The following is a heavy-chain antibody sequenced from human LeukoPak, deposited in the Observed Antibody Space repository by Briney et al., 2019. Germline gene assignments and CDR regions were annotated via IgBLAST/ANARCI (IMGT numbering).Heavy chain of an antibody. CDR3: ARGGYSYGFAY. V-gene: IGHV4-59*01. CDR1: GGSFSGYY. D-gene: IGHD5-18*01. CDR2: IYYSGST. Sequence: PSETLSLTCAVYGGSFSGYYWSWIRQPPGKGLEWIGYIYYSGSTNYNPSLKSRVTISVDTSKNQFSLKLSSVTAVDTAVYYCARGGYSYGFAYWGQGTLVTVSS. J-gene: IGHJ4*02.